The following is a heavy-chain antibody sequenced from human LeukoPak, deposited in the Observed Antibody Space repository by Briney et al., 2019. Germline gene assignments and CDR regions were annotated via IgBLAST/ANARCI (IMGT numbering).Heavy chain of an antibody. D-gene: IGHD6-19*01. V-gene: IGHV1-2*02. CDR3: ATGYSSGYYHPTFDY. CDR1: GYTFTDYH. CDR2: INPNTGGT. J-gene: IGHJ4*02. Sequence: GASVKVSCKASGYTFTDYHIHWVRQAPGQGLEWMGWINPNTGGTNYAQKFQGRVTMTRDTSITTAYMDLSSLRSDDTAVYYCATGYSSGYYHPTFDYWGQGTLVTVSS.